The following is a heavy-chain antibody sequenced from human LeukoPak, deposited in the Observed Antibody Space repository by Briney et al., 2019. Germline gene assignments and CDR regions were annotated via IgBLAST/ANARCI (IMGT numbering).Heavy chain of an antibody. J-gene: IGHJ5*02. CDR1: GGSISNSDYY. D-gene: IGHD2-2*01. V-gene: IGHV4-39*01. Sequence: SETLSLTCTVSGGSISNSDYYWNWIRRPPGKGLEWIGRISYTGSTYYNPSLKSRVTISVATSKSQFSLELTSVAAADTAVYYCARRAIPAASPFDPWAQGTLVTVSS. CDR3: ARRAIPAASPFDP. CDR2: ISYTGST.